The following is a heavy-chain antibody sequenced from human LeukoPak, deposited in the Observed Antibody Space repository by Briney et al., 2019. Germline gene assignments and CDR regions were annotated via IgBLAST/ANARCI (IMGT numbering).Heavy chain of an antibody. Sequence: GGSLRLSCAASGFTFSSYAMSWVRQAPGKGLEWVSGLSASGGLTYYADSVKGRFTISRDNAKNSLYLQMNSLRAEDTAVYYCAREPTGGDGNWFDPWGQGTLVTVSS. J-gene: IGHJ5*02. CDR1: GFTFSSYA. V-gene: IGHV3-23*01. D-gene: IGHD4-17*01. CDR3: AREPTGGDGNWFDP. CDR2: LSASGGLT.